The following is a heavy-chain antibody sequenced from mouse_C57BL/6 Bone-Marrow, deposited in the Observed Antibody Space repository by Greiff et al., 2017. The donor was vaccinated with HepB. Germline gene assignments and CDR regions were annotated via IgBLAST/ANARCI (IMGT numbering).Heavy chain of an antibody. Sequence: DVQLVESGGGLVKPGGSLKLSCAASGFTFSSYTMSWVRQTPEKRLEWVATISGGGGNTYYPDSVKGRFTISRDNAKNTLYLQMSSLRSEDTALYYCARDYDYDKVFDYWGQGTTLTVSS. CDR3: ARDYDYDKVFDY. V-gene: IGHV5-9*01. J-gene: IGHJ2*01. D-gene: IGHD2-4*01. CDR1: GFTFSSYT. CDR2: ISGGGGNT.